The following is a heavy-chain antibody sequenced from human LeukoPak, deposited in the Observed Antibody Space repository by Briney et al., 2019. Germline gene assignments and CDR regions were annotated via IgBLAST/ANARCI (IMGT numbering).Heavy chain of an antibody. CDR1: GYTFTGYY. Sequence: ASVKVSCKASGYTFTGYYMHWVRQAPGQGLEWMGWIMPNSGGTSYAQKFQGRVTMTRDTSISTAYMELSRLTSDDTAVYYCMVDSSRVNFDYWGQGTLVTVSS. D-gene: IGHD2-8*01. CDR2: IMPNSGGT. J-gene: IGHJ4*02. CDR3: MVDSSRVNFDY. V-gene: IGHV1-2*02.